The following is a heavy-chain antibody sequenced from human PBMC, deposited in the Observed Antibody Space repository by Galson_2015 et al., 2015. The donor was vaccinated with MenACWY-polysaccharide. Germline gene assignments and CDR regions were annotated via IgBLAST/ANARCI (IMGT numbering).Heavy chain of an antibody. CDR2: IYHSGST. Sequence: ETLSLTCAVSGYSISTGYYWGWIRQPPGKGLEWIGSIYHSGSTYYTPSLKIRVTIAVDTSKNQFSMKLNSVTAADTAVYYCARVEKYSGSYYILHWGQGTLVTVSS. J-gene: IGHJ4*02. CDR3: ARVEKYSGSYYILH. D-gene: IGHD1-26*01. CDR1: GYSISTGYY. V-gene: IGHV4-38-2*01.